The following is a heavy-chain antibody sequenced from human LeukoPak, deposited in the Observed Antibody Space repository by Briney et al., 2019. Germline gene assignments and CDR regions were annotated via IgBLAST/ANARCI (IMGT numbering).Heavy chain of an antibody. Sequence: GGSLRLSCAASGFTFSNAWMSWVRRAPGKGLEWVGRIKSKTDGGTTDYAAPVKGRFTISRDDSKNTLYLQMNSLKTEDTAVYYCTTDLYYYDSSGYYDYFDYWGQGTLVTVSS. J-gene: IGHJ4*02. CDR2: IKSKTDGGTT. CDR3: TTDLYYYDSSGYYDYFDY. CDR1: GFTFSNAW. V-gene: IGHV3-15*01. D-gene: IGHD3-22*01.